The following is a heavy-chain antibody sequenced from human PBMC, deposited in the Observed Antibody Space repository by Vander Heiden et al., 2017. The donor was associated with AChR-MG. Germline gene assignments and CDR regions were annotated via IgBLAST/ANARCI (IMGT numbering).Heavy chain of an antibody. J-gene: IGHJ4*02. CDR1: GSTFSSYA. CDR3: ANGGTFDY. CDR2: IGASDGST. Sequence: EVQLLESGGGLVQPGGSLRLSCAASGSTFSSYAMGWVRQAPGKGLELVSGIGASDGSTYYADSVKGRFTISRDNSKNTLYLQMSSLRAEDTAVYYCANGGTFDYWGQGTLVTVSS. V-gene: IGHV3-23*01. D-gene: IGHD1-1*01.